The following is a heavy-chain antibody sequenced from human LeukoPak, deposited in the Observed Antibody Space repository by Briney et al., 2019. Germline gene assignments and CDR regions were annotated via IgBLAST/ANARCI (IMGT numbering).Heavy chain of an antibody. V-gene: IGHV1-69*04. CDR2: IIPIFGIA. J-gene: IGHJ5*02. CDR1: GGTFSSYV. CDR3: AREEALVVVAATSWKLNWFDP. D-gene: IGHD2-15*01. Sequence: SVKVSCKASGGTFSSYVISRVRQAPGQGLEWMGRIIPIFGIANYAQKFQGRVTITADKSTSTAYMELSSLRSEDTAVYYCAREEALVVVAATSWKLNWFDPWGQGTLVTVSS.